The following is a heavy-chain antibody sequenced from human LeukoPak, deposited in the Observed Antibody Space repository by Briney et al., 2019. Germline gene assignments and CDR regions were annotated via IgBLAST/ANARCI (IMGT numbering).Heavy chain of an antibody. CDR3: AGPYCLRGEYCSTNS. CDR2: ISSSSDYT. V-gene: IGHV3-11*03. Sequence: PGGSLTLSCSASGFTFSDYHMSWIRKAPGKGLVWVSYISSSSDYTNYADSVKGRFTISRDNAKKSLSLQMDSLRAEDTAVYYCAGPYCLRGEYCSTNSWGQGTLVTVSS. CDR1: GFTFSDYH. D-gene: IGHD2-2*01. J-gene: IGHJ4*02.